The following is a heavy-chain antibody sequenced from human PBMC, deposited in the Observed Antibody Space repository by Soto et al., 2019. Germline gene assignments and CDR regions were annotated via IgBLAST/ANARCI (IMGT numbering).Heavy chain of an antibody. CDR1: GYTFTSYA. J-gene: IGHJ4*02. Sequence: SVKVSCKASGYTFTSYAMHWVRQAPGQRLEWMGWINAGNGNTKYSQKFQGRVTITRDTSASTAYMELSSLRPEDTAVYYCVRASGSYVSDYLGQQALVTISS. CDR2: INAGNGNT. D-gene: IGHD6-19*01. CDR3: VRASGSYVSDY. V-gene: IGHV1-3*01.